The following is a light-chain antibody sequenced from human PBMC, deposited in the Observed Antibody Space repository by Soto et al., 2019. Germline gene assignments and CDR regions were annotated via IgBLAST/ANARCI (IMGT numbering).Light chain of an antibody. CDR2: GAS. Sequence: EVVRTQSPGTLSLSPGERATLSCRASQSVSSTYLAWYRQKPGQAPRLLIYGASSRATGIPDRFSGSGSGTDFTLIISRLEPEDFAVYYCQQYAGSPWTFGQGTKV. CDR3: QQYAGSPWT. J-gene: IGKJ1*01. CDR1: QSVSSTY. V-gene: IGKV3-20*01.